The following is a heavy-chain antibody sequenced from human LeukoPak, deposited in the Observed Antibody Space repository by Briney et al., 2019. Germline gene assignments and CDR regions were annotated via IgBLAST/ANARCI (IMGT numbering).Heavy chain of an antibody. CDR3: ARGGSSGWYREDY. V-gene: IGHV3-21*01. Sequence: GGSPRLSCAASGFTFSSYSMSWVRQAPGKGLEWVSSISSSSSYIYYADSVKGRFTISRDNAKNSLYLQMNSLRAEDTAVYYCARGGSSGWYREDYWGQGTLVTVSS. J-gene: IGHJ4*02. CDR1: GFTFSSYS. CDR2: ISSSSSYI. D-gene: IGHD6-19*01.